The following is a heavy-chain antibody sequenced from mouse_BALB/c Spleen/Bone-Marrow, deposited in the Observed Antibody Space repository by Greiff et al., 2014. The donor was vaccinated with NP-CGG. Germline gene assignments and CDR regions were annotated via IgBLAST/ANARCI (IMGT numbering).Heavy chain of an antibody. CDR2: ISTYYGDA. CDR1: GYTFTDYA. CDR3: ARGGGNFPWFAY. Sequence: QVQLQQSGAELVRPGVSVKISCKGSGYTFTDYAMHWVKQSHAKSLEWIGVISTYYGDASYNQKFKGRATMTVDKSSSTAYMELARLTSEDSAIYYCARGGGNFPWFAYWGQGTLVTVSA. V-gene: IGHV1S137*01. D-gene: IGHD2-1*01. J-gene: IGHJ3*01.